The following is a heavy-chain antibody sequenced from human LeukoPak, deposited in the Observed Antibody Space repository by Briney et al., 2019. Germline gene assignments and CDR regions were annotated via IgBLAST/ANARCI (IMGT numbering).Heavy chain of an antibody. D-gene: IGHD6-13*01. Sequence: ASVKVSCKASSYIFTSYYIHWVRQAPGQGLEWMGWINPNNGGTKYAQRFRGRVTMTSDTSISTAYMELSRLRSDDTAIYYCARDRGSSWFADYWGQGSLVTVSS. V-gene: IGHV1-2*02. CDR1: SYIFTSYY. CDR2: INPNNGGT. CDR3: ARDRGSSWFADY. J-gene: IGHJ4*02.